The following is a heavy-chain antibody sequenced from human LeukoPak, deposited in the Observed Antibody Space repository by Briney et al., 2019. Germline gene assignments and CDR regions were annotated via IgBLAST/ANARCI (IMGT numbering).Heavy chain of an antibody. CDR1: GGSISTYY. J-gene: IGHJ4*02. Sequence: KASETLSLTCTVSGGSISTYYWSWIRQPPGKGLEWIASIYYSGSTYYNPSLKSRVTISVDTSKNQFSLKLSSVTAADTAVYYCARESSFYFDYWGQGTLVTVSS. CDR2: IYYSGST. V-gene: IGHV4-59*01. CDR3: ARESSFYFDY. D-gene: IGHD6-6*01.